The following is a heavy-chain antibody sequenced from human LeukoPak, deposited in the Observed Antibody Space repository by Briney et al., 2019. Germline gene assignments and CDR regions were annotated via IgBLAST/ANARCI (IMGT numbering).Heavy chain of an antibody. Sequence: PGGSLRLSCVASGFPFSSYWMTWVRQAPGKGLEWVANIKQDGSKKSYVDSVKGRFTISRDNAKSSLYLKMNSLRAEDTAIYYCTRVGYIDEGIDYWGQGTLVTVSS. CDR1: GFPFSSYW. D-gene: IGHD5-24*01. CDR2: IKQDGSKK. CDR3: TRVGYIDEGIDY. J-gene: IGHJ4*02. V-gene: IGHV3-7*04.